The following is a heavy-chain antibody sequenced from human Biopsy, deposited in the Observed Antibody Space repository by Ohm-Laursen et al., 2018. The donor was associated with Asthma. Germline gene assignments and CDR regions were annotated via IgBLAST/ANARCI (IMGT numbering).Heavy chain of an antibody. J-gene: IGHJ6*02. V-gene: IGHV1-18*01. Sequence: ASVKDSCKTSGYTFNSGGITWVRQAPGQGLEWMGWISVYNGNTKVAQKLQDRVIMITDTSTSTAYMELRSLRSEDTAVYFCARAVDYSHYYGIDVWGQGTTVNVS. D-gene: IGHD3-10*01. CDR3: ARAVDYSHYYGIDV. CDR2: ISVYNGNT. CDR1: GYTFNSGG.